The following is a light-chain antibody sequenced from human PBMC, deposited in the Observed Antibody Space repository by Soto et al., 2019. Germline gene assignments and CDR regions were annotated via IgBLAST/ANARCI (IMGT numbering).Light chain of an antibody. J-gene: IGKJ5*01. V-gene: IGKV3-11*01. Sequence: EVVLTQSQVTLSLSPGERATLSCRASQSFRGLLAWYQQKPGQAPRLLIYDAYNRATGIPPRFCGSGSGTYLSLTISSLEPEDSAVSYCQQRHMWPITFGQGTRLEIK. CDR3: QQRHMWPIT. CDR2: DAY. CDR1: QSFRGL.